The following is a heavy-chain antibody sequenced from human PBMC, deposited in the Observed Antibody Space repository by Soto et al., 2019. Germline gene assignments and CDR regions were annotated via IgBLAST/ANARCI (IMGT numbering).Heavy chain of an antibody. CDR3: AAHPDILRVRYGMDV. CDR2: ISYDGSSK. CDR1: GFTFSSYV. V-gene: IGHV3-30*03. J-gene: IGHJ6*02. D-gene: IGHD3-9*01. Sequence: VETLRLSCAASGFTFSSYVMHWVRQAPGKGLEWVALISYDGSSKYYEDSVKGRFTISRDNSKNTLYLQMNSLRVEDTAVYYCAAHPDILRVRYGMDVWGQGTTVTVSS.